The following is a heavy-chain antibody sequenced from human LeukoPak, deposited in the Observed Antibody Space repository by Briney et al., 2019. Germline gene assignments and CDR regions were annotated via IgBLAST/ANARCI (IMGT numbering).Heavy chain of an antibody. CDR1: GDSVSNNRAT. CDR3: ARGGYGMTVDQFDY. CDR2: TYYRSKWYN. Sequence: SQTLSLTCGISGDSVSNNRATWNWIRQSPSRGLEWLGRTYYRSKWYNDYAVSVKSRLTINPDTSKNQFSLQLDSVTPEDTAVYYCARGGYGMTVDQFDYWGQGTLVTVSS. J-gene: IGHJ4*02. D-gene: IGHD5-18*01. V-gene: IGHV6-1*01.